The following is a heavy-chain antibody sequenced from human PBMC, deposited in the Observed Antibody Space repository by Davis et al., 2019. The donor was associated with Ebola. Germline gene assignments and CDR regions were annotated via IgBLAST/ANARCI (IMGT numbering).Heavy chain of an antibody. CDR3: ATVRGVCTDGVCSPYWYFDL. J-gene: IGHJ2*01. D-gene: IGHD2-8*01. Sequence: GGSLRLSCAASGITFSSYSMNWVRQAPGKGLEWVSYISSGGRTIYYADSVKGRFTISRDNAKKSLYLQMSSLRDEDTAVYYCATVRGVCTDGVCSPYWYFDLWGRGTLVTVSS. CDR2: ISSGGRTI. CDR1: GITFSSYS. V-gene: IGHV3-48*02.